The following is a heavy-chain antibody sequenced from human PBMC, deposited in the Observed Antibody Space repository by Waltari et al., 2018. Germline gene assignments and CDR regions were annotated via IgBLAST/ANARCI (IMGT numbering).Heavy chain of an antibody. CDR1: GGSISSSSYY. V-gene: IGHV4-39*01. CDR3: ARHTNDILTGYFFDY. D-gene: IGHD3-9*01. Sequence: QLQLQESGPGLVKPSETLSLTCTVSGGSISSSSYYWGWIRQPPGKGLEWIGSIYYSGSTYYNPSLKSRVTISVDTSKNQFSLKLSSVTAADTAVYYCARHTNDILTGYFFDYWGQGTLVTVSS. CDR2: IYYSGST. J-gene: IGHJ4*02.